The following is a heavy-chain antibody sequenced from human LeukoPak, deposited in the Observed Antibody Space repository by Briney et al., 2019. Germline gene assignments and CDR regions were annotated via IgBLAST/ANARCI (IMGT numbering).Heavy chain of an antibody. CDR3: AGWRVGQLVRKGTRNDAFDI. Sequence: SETLSLTCTVSGGSISSSGYYWSWIRQPPGKGLEWIGEINHSGSTNYNPSLKSRVTISVDTSKNQFSLKLSSVTAADTAVYYCAGWRVGQLVRKGTRNDAFDIWGQGTMVTVSS. CDR2: INHSGST. CDR1: GGSISSSGYY. V-gene: IGHV4-39*07. D-gene: IGHD6-6*01. J-gene: IGHJ3*02.